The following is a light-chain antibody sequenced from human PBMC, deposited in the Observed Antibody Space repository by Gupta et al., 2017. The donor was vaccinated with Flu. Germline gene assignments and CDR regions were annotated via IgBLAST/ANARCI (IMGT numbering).Light chain of an antibody. CDR1: QSVSTY. Sequence: EIELTQSPATLSLSPDERATLSCRASQSVSTYLAWHQKKPGQAPRLLIYDASNRATGIPARFSGSGSGTDFTLTISSLEPEDVAVYYCQKRSNWPPYTFGQGTRLEIK. J-gene: IGKJ2*01. CDR3: QKRSNWPPYT. CDR2: DAS. V-gene: IGKV3-11*01.